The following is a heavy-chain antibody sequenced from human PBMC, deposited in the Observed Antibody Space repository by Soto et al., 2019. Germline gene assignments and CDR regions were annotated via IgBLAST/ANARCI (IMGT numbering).Heavy chain of an antibody. D-gene: IGHD6-13*01. Sequence: PLETLSLTCTVSGGSISSSSYYWGWIRQPPGKGLEWIGYIYYSGSTNYNPSLKSRVTISVDTSKNQFSLKLSSVTAADTAVYYCARRYSSAFDIWGQGTMVTVSS. J-gene: IGHJ3*02. CDR2: IYYSGST. CDR3: ARRYSSAFDI. CDR1: GGSISSSSYY. V-gene: IGHV4-61*05.